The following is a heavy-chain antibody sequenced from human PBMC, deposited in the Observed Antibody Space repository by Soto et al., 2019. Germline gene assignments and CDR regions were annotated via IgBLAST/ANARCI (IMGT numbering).Heavy chain of an antibody. V-gene: IGHV3-74*01. CDR3: ARDLNSCSSARCYSNYYGMDV. Sequence: GGSLRLSCSASGFNFSRYWTHWVRQVPGRGLVWVSHINSDGSRTTYADSVKGRFTISRDNAKNTLYLQMNSLRAEDTAVYYCARDLNSCSSARCYSNYYGMDVWGQGTTVTVSS. J-gene: IGHJ6*02. CDR2: INSDGSRT. D-gene: IGHD2-2*01. CDR1: GFNFSRYW.